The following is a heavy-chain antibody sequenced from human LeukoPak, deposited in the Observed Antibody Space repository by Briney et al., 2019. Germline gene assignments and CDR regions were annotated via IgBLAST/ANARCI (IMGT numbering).Heavy chain of an antibody. CDR3: ARRWGYGDYISNGAFDI. CDR1: GFTFSSYG. D-gene: IGHD4-17*01. V-gene: IGHV3-33*01. Sequence: GGSLRLSCAASGFTFSSYGMHWVRQAPGKGLEWVAVIWYDGSNKYYADSVKGRFTISRDNSKNTLYLQMNSLRAEDTAVCYCARRWGYGDYISNGAFDIWGQGTMVTVSS. J-gene: IGHJ3*02. CDR2: IWYDGSNK.